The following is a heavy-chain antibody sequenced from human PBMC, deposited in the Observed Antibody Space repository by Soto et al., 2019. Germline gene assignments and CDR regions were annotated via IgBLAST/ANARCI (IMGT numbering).Heavy chain of an antibody. J-gene: IGHJ4*02. Sequence: PGGSLRLSCAASGFTVNSNYMTWVRQAPGEGLEWVSVIYNDGSTYYADSVKGRFTISRDTSKNTLYLQMNSLRAEDTAVYFCARSILGYSTSFDYWGQGTLVTVSS. CDR2: IYNDGST. CDR1: GFTVNSNY. CDR3: ARSILGYSTSFDY. D-gene: IGHD4-4*01. V-gene: IGHV3-53*01.